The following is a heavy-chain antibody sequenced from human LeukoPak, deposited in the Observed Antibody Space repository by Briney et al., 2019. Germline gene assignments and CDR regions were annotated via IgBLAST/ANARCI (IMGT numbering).Heavy chain of an antibody. J-gene: IGHJ4*02. CDR3: ARSKGGSGSYYIDGNLDY. Sequence: ASVKVSCKASGYTFTGYYMHWVRQAPGQGLEWMGWINPNSGGTNYAQKFQGRVTMTRDTSISTAYMELSRLRSDDTAVSYCARSKGGSGSYYIDGNLDYWGQGTLVTVSS. CDR2: INPNSGGT. CDR1: GYTFTGYY. D-gene: IGHD3-10*01. V-gene: IGHV1-2*02.